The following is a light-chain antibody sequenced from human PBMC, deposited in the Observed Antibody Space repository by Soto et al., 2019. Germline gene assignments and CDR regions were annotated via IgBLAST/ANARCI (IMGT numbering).Light chain of an antibody. Sequence: EIVLTQSPGTLSLSPGERATLSCRASQSVSSSYLAWYQQKPGQAPRLLIYGASSRATGIPDRFSGSGYGTDLTLTISRLGPDDFAVYYCQQYGSSPRYTFGQGTKLEIK. V-gene: IGKV3-20*01. CDR1: QSVSSSY. CDR3: QQYGSSPRYT. CDR2: GAS. J-gene: IGKJ2*01.